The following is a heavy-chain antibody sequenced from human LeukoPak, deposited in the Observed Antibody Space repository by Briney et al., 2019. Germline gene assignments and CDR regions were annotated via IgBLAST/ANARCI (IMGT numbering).Heavy chain of an antibody. CDR3: AKDRITMVRGDIDY. D-gene: IGHD3-10*01. J-gene: IGHJ4*02. CDR1: GFTFSSYG. CDR2: ISYDGSNK. V-gene: IGHV3-30*18. Sequence: PGRSLRLSCAASGFTFSSYGMHWVRQAPGKGLEWVAVISYDGSNKYYADSVKGRFTISRDNSKNTLYLQMNSLRAEDTAVYYCAKDRITMVRGDIDYWGQGTLATVSS.